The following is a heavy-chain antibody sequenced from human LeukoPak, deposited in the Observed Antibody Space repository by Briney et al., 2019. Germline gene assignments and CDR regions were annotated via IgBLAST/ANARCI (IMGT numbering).Heavy chain of an antibody. J-gene: IGHJ4*02. Sequence: GGSLRLSCSASRFRLSSYNMHCVRQAPGNGQEFVSGVSSDWGTTDYADSARDRFTISRDNSKNTLYLQMSSLRAEDTAIYYCVRGLYGLGWDYWGQGTLVTVSS. D-gene: IGHD3-10*01. V-gene: IGHV3-64D*06. CDR1: RFRLSSYN. CDR2: VSSDWGTT. CDR3: VRGLYGLGWDY.